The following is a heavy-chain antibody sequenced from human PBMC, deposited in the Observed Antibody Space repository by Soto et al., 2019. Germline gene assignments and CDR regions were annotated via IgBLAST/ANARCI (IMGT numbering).Heavy chain of an antibody. CDR2: ISAYNGNT. D-gene: IGHD2-2*01. CDR1: GYTFTSYG. CDR3: ARDSQLVVLVPVAMPRGYYGMDV. J-gene: IGHJ6*02. V-gene: IGHV1-18*01. Sequence: QVQLVQSGAEVKKPGASVKVSCKASGYTFTSYGISWVRQAPGQGPEWMGWISAYNGNTNYARKRQGRVTMTTDTSTSTAYMELRSLRSDDTAVYYCARDSQLVVLVPVAMPRGYYGMDVWGQGTTVTVSS.